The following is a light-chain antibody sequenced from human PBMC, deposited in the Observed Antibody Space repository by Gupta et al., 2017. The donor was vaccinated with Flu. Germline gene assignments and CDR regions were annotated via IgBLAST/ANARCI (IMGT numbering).Light chain of an antibody. J-gene: IGKJ4*01. CDR1: QSINNW. V-gene: IGKV1-5*03. CDR2: KAS. CDR3: QQYLSDPLT. Sequence: IHMTQSPSTLSASVGDRVTITCRASQSINNWLAWYQQKPGIAPKLLIYKASKVKTGVPSRFSGSESGTECTLTINSLQTDDVASYYCQQYLSDPLTFGGGT.